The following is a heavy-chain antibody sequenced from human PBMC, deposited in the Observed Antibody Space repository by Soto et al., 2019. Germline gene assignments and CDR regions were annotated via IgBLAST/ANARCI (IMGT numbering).Heavy chain of an antibody. CDR1: GDSFSSYA. J-gene: IGHJ4*02. CDR3: ARKAGGGNYDIREF. Sequence: QVQVVQSGAEVKKPGSSVKVSCKVSGDSFSSYAISWVRQAPGQGLEWMGGIIPILTTANYAQKFQDRVTITADESTSTAYMEVSSLTSADKAVYYCARKAGGGNYDIREFWGQVNLVTVCS. V-gene: IGHV1-69*01. CDR2: IIPILTTA. D-gene: IGHD2-15*01.